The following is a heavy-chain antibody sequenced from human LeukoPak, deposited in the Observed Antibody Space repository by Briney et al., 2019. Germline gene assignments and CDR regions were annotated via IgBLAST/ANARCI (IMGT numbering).Heavy chain of an antibody. J-gene: IGHJ4*02. CDR3: ARVPYYGSGYYSDY. V-gene: IGHV3-48*03. D-gene: IGHD3-10*01. CDR2: ITSSGRNI. CDR1: GFTFSSYE. Sequence: GGSLRLSCAASGFTFSSYEMNWVRQAPGKGLEWVSYITSSGRNIYSADSVKGRFTISRDNAKNSLFLQMNSLRAEDTAVYYCARVPYYGSGYYSDYWGQGTLVTVSS.